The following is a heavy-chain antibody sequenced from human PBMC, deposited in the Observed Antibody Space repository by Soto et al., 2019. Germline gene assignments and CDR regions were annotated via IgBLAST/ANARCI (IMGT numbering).Heavy chain of an antibody. CDR2: IYSGGST. D-gene: IGHD6-6*01. CDR3: ARAREPEYSSSIFFDY. J-gene: IGHJ4*02. V-gene: IGHV3-53*01. CDR1: GLTVSRTQ. Sequence: EVQLVEAGGGLIQPGGSLRLSCAVSGLTVSRTQMSWVRQAPGKGLQWVSVIYSGGSTYYANAVKGRFTISKDIPENRVYLELERLTVDDTAVYYCARAREPEYSSSIFFDYWGRGTLVTVSS.